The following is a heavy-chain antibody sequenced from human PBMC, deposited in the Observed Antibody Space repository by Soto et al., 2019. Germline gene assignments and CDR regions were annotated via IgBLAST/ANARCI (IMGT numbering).Heavy chain of an antibody. V-gene: IGHV4-31*03. J-gene: IGHJ3*02. D-gene: IGHD3-3*01. CDR1: GGSISSGGYY. Sequence: QVQLQESGPGLVKPSQTLSLTCTVSGGSISSGGYYWSWICQHPGKGLEWIGYIYYSGSTYYNPSLKSRVTISVDTSKNQFSLKLSSVTAADTAVYYCARDITIFGVVTNGAFDIWGQGTMVTVSS. CDR2: IYYSGST. CDR3: ARDITIFGVVTNGAFDI.